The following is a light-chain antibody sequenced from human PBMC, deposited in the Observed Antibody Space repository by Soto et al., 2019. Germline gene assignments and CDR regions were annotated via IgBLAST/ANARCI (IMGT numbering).Light chain of an antibody. CDR3: VAWDDSLNGFV. V-gene: IGLV1-44*01. Sequence: QSVLTQPSSASGTPGQRVTISCSGSGSNIGSHTVNWYQQLPGTAPKLLINGNNQRPSGVPDRFSGSKSGTSASLAISGLQSEDEADYYCVAWDDSLNGFVFGTGTKVTVL. CDR1: GSNIGSHT. CDR2: GNN. J-gene: IGLJ1*01.